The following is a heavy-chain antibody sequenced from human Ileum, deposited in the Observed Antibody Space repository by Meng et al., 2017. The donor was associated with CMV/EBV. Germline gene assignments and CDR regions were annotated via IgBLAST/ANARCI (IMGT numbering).Heavy chain of an antibody. V-gene: IGHV4-34*12. CDR2: ILHSGST. CDR3: ARRKSSWSSYYFDY. CDR1: GESFSDYS. Sequence: SETLSLTCAVYGESFSDYSWSWIRQPPGKGLEWVGEILHSGSTNYNPSLESRVTISGDASKTQFSLRLTSVTAADTAVFYCARRKSSWSSYYFDYWGRGTLVTVSS. D-gene: IGHD6-13*01. J-gene: IGHJ4*02.